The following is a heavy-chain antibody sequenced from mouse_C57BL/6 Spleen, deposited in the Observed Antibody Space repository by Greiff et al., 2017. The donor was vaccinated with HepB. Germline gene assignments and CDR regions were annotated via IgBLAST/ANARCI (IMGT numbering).Heavy chain of an antibody. CDR2: IRSKSSNYAT. Sequence: EVQLVESGGGLVQPKGSLKLSCAASGFTFNTYAMHWVRQAPGKGLEWVARIRSKSSNYATYYADSVKDRFTISRDDSQSMLYLQMNNLKTEDTAMYYCVRDVDGPSYYAMDYWGQGTSVTVSS. V-gene: IGHV10-3*01. CDR1: GFTFNTYA. J-gene: IGHJ4*01. CDR3: VRDVDGPSYYAMDY. D-gene: IGHD2-3*01.